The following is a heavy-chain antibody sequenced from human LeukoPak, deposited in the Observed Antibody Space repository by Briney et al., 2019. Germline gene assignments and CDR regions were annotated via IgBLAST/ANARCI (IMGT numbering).Heavy chain of an antibody. D-gene: IGHD3-22*01. CDR3: ARDRYYYDSSGYYPHYYFDY. Sequence: SETLSLTCAVYGGSFSGYYWSWIRQPPGKGLEWIGEINHSGSTNYNPSLMSRVTISVDTSKNQFSLKLSSVTAADTAVYYCARDRYYYDSSGYYPHYYFDYWGQGTLVTVSS. CDR2: INHSGST. J-gene: IGHJ4*02. CDR1: GGSFSGYY. V-gene: IGHV4-34*01.